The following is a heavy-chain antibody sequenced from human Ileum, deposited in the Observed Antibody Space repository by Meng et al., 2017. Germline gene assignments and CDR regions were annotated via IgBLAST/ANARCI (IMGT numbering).Heavy chain of an antibody. J-gene: IGHJ4*02. V-gene: IGHV4-34*02. CDR3: VTGTLRGGVD. CDR1: GASLNNDY. CDR2: VFYTGGT. Sequence: QWQLQRWGVGLLKPSVTLALTRAGYGASLNNDYLNGIRQPPGKGLEWIGEVFYTGGTKYNPSLQSRVTISIDTSKKQLSLNLTSATAADTALYYCVTGTLRGGVDWGQGILVTVSS. D-gene: IGHD3-10*01.